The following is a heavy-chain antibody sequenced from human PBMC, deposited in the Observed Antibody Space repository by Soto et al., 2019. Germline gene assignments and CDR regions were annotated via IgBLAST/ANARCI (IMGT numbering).Heavy chain of an antibody. Sequence: SETLSLTCAVYGGSFSGYYWSWIRQPPGKGLEWIGEINHSGSTNYNPSLKSRVTISVDTSKNQFSLKLSSVTAADTAVYYCARGMADIVATIRVGRFVHWGQGTLVTVSS. V-gene: IGHV4-34*01. D-gene: IGHD5-12*01. CDR3: ARGMADIVATIRVGRFVH. CDR1: GGSFSGYY. CDR2: INHSGST. J-gene: IGHJ4*02.